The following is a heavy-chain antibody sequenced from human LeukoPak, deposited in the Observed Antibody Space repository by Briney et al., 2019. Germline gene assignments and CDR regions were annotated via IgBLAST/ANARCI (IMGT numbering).Heavy chain of an antibody. CDR1: GYTFTGYY. Sequence: ASVEVSCKASGYTFTGYYMHWVRQAPGQGLEWMGWINPNIGGTNYAQKFQGRVTMTRDTSISTAYMELSRLRSDDTAVFYCARGKPSSLPDWGQGTLVTVSS. V-gene: IGHV1-2*02. CDR2: INPNIGGT. J-gene: IGHJ4*02. CDR3: ARGKPSSLPD. D-gene: IGHD6-13*01.